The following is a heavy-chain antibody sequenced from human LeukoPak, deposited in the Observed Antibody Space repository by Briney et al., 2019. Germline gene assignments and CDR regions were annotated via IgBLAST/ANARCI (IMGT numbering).Heavy chain of an antibody. CDR1: GFTFSSYG. V-gene: IGHV3-30*03. J-gene: IGHJ5*02. D-gene: IGHD6-13*01. CDR2: ILYDGSNK. Sequence: AGRSLRLSCAASGFTFSSYGMHWVRQAPGKGLEWVAGILYDGSNKYYADSVKGRFTISRDNAKNTLYLQMNSLRAEDTAVYYCARGVVVEQLVPGSPPYNWFDPWGQGTLVTVSS. CDR3: ARGVVVEQLVPGSPPYNWFDP.